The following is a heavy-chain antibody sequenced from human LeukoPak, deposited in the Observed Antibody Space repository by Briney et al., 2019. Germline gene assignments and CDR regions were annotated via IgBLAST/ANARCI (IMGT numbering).Heavy chain of an antibody. V-gene: IGHV4-38-2*02. J-gene: IGHJ4*02. CDR2: IYHSGST. Sequence: SETLSLTCTVSGYSISSGYYWGWIRQPPGKGLEWIGSIYHSGSTHYNPSLKSRVTISVDTSKNQFSLKLSSVTAADTAVYYCARVVPTVTCYFDYWGQGTLVTVSS. CDR3: ARVVPTVTCYFDY. D-gene: IGHD4-17*01. CDR1: GYSISSGYY.